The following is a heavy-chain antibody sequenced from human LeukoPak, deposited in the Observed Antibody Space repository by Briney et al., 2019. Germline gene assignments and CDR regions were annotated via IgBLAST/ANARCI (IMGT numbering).Heavy chain of an antibody. V-gene: IGHV3-30*03. CDR3: AGVTAISHDAFDI. CDR1: GFTFSSYG. D-gene: IGHD2-21*02. CDR2: ISYDGSNK. Sequence: GRSLRLSCAASGFTFSSYGMHWVRQAPGKGLEWVAVISYDGSNKYYADSVKGRFTISRDNSKNTLYLQMNSLRAEDTAVYYCAGVTAISHDAFDIWGQGTMVTVSS. J-gene: IGHJ3*02.